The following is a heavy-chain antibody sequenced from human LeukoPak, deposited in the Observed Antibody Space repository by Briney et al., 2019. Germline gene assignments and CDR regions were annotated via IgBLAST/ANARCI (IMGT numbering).Heavy chain of an antibody. CDR2: ISAYNGNT. V-gene: IGHV1-18*01. CDR1: GYTFTSHG. CDR3: ASLLWFGELSGDDAFDI. D-gene: IGHD3-10*01. J-gene: IGHJ3*02. Sequence: ASVTVSCKASGYTFTSHGISWVRQAPGQGLEWMGWISAYNGNTNYAQKLQGRVTMTTDTSTSTAYMELRSLRSDDTAVYYCASLLWFGELSGDDAFDIWGQGTMVTVSS.